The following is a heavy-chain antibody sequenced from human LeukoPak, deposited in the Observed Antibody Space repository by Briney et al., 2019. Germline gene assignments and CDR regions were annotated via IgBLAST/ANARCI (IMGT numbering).Heavy chain of an antibody. CDR2: IYPGDSDT. V-gene: IGHV5-51*01. J-gene: IGHJ4*02. Sequence: GESLKISCKGSGYSFTSYWIGWVRPMPGKGLEWMGIIYPGDSDTRYSPSFQGQVTISADKSISTAYLQWSSLKASDAAIYYCARGPIWSGDTYFDYWGQGTLVTVSS. CDR1: GYSFTSYW. D-gene: IGHD3-10*01. CDR3: ARGPIWSGDTYFDY.